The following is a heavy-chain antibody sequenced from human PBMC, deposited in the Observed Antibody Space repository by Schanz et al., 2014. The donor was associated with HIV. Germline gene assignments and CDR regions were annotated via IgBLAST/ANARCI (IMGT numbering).Heavy chain of an antibody. V-gene: IGHV3-23*01. CDR1: GFTFSNYA. J-gene: IGHJ6*02. CDR3: AKVARWDYYGMDV. Sequence: EVQLLESGGGLVQRGGSLRLSCAASGFTFSNYAMSWVRRAPGKGLEWVSSISGSGGSTYYADSVKGRFTISRDNSKNTLSLQMNSLRAEDTAVYYCAKVARWDYYGMDVWGQGTTVTVSS. CDR2: ISGSGGST.